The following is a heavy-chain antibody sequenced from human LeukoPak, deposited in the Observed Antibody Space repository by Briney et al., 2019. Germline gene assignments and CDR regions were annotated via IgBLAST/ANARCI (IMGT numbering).Heavy chain of an antibody. CDR3: ARGSGGGGKPFDY. V-gene: IGHV3-48*03. D-gene: IGHD2-15*01. CDR1: GFTFSSYE. J-gene: IGHJ4*02. Sequence: PGGSLRLSCAASGFTFSSYEMNWVRQAPGKGLEWVSYISSSGSTIYYADSVKGRFTISRDNAKNSLYLQMNSLRAEDTAVYYCARGSGGGGKPFDYWGQGTLVTVSS. CDR2: ISSSGSTI.